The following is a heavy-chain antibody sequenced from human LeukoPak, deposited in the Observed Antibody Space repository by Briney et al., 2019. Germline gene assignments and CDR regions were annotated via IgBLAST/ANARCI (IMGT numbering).Heavy chain of an antibody. J-gene: IGHJ4*02. D-gene: IGHD3-3*01. CDR3: ARTSAFDFGVVIIFGGYYFDY. CDR1: GYSISSGYY. Sequence: SETLSLTCAVSGYSISSGYYWGWIRQPPGKGLEWIGSIYHSGSTYYNSSLKSRVTISVDTSKNQFSLKLSSVTAADTAVYYCARTSAFDFGVVIIFGGYYFDYWGQGTLVTVSS. CDR2: IYHSGST. V-gene: IGHV4-38-2*01.